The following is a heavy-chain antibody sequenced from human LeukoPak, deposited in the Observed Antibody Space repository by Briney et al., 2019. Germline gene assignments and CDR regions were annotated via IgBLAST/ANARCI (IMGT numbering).Heavy chain of an antibody. J-gene: IGHJ3*02. CDR3: ARVKLARYYYGSGSYSSDVNDAFDI. V-gene: IGHV4-31*03. Sequence: SETLSLTCTVSGGSISSGGYYWSWIRQHPGKGLEWIGYIYYSGSTYYNPSLKSRVTISVDTSKNQFSLKLSSVTAADTAVYYCARVKLARYYYGSGSYSSDVNDAFDIWGQGTMVTVSS. CDR1: GGSISSGGYY. CDR2: IYYSGST. D-gene: IGHD3-10*01.